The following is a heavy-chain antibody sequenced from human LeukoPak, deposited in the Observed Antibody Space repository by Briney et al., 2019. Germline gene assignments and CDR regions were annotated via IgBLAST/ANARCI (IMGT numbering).Heavy chain of an antibody. CDR3: ARVQQQLLPFDY. V-gene: IGHV4-59*01. CDR1: GGSISSIY. Sequence: KPSETLSLTCSVSGGSISSIYWSWIRQPPGKGLEWIGNIYYSGSTNYNPSLKSRVTISVDTSKNQFSLKLSSVTAADTAVYYCARVQQQLLPFDYWGQGILVTVSS. J-gene: IGHJ4*02. D-gene: IGHD6-13*01. CDR2: IYYSGST.